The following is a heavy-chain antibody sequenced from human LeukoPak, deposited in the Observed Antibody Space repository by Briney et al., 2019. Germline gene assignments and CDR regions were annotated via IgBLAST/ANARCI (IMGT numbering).Heavy chain of an antibody. J-gene: IGHJ4*02. CDR3: ARDSPLRQLDF. CDR2: IYHSGST. D-gene: IGHD3-10*01. V-gene: IGHV4-59*11. CDR1: GGSISGHY. Sequence: SETLSLTCTVSGGSISGHYWSWIRQPPGKGLEWIGYIYHSGSTNYNPSLKSRVTISVDMSKNQFSLKLSSVTAADTAVYYCARDSPLRQLDFWGQGILVTVSS.